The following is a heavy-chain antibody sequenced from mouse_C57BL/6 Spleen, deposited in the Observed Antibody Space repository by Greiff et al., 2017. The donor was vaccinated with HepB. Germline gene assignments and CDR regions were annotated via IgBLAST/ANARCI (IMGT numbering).Heavy chain of an antibody. D-gene: IGHD2-2*01. CDR2: IYPRSGNT. Sequence: VKLLESGAELARPGASVKLSCKASGYTFTSYGISWVKQRTGQGLEWIGEIYPRSGNTYYNEKFKGKATLTADKSSSTAYMELRSLTSEDSAVYFCARSVRGNDGAYWGQGTLVTVSA. CDR1: GYTFTSYG. J-gene: IGHJ3*01. V-gene: IGHV1-81*01. CDR3: ARSVRGNDGAY.